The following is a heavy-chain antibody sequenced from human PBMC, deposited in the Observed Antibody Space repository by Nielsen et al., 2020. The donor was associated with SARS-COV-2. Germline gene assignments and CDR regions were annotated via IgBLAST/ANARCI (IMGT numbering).Heavy chain of an antibody. CDR2: IIPNSGAT. D-gene: IGHD1-26*01. V-gene: IGHV1-2*06. CDR1: GYTFTTYY. J-gene: IGHJ4*02. CDR3: SRGTWDRSLDY. Sequence: ASVKVSCKASGYTFTTYYMHWVRQAPGQGLEWMGRIIPNSGATVYAQKFHGRLTVTRDTSLSTAYMELTSLTSDDTAVYYCSRGTWDRSLDYWGQGTLVTVSS.